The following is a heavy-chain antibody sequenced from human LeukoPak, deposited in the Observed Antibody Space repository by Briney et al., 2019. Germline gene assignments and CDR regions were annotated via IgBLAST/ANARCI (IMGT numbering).Heavy chain of an antibody. Sequence: SETLSLTCAVYGGSFSGYYWSWIRQPPGKGLEWIGEINHSGSTNYNPSLKSRVTISVDTSKNQFSLKLSSVTAADTAVYYCARFITMVRGVTNYYMDVWGKGTTVTVSS. D-gene: IGHD3-10*01. CDR2: INHSGST. V-gene: IGHV4-34*01. J-gene: IGHJ6*03. CDR3: ARFITMVRGVTNYYMDV. CDR1: GGSFSGYY.